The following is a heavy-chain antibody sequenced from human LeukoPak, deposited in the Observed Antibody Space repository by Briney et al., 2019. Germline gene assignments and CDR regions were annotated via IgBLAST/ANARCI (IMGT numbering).Heavy chain of an antibody. CDR3: ARGTRYSSGWYEFYYYYGMDV. J-gene: IGHJ6*02. D-gene: IGHD6-19*01. V-gene: IGHV3-30-3*01. CDR1: GFTFSSYA. Sequence: GGSLRLSCAASGFTFSSYAMHWVRQAPGKGLEWVAVISYDGSNKYYADSVKGRFTISRDNSKNTRYLQMNSLRAEDTAVYYCARGTRYSSGWYEFYYYYGMDVWGQGTTVTVSS. CDR2: ISYDGSNK.